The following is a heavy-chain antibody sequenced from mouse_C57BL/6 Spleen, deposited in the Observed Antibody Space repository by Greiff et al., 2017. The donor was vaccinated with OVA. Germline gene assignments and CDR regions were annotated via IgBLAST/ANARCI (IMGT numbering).Heavy chain of an antibody. D-gene: IGHD2-1*01. CDR3: TRWELLAY. J-gene: IGHJ3*01. CDR1: GYTFTDYE. Sequence: VQLQQSGAELVRPGASVTLSCKASGYTFTDYEMHWVKQTPVHGLEWIGAIDPETGGTAYNQKFKGKAILTADKSSSTAYMELRSLTSEDSAVYYCTRWELLAYWGQGTLVTVSA. CDR2: IDPETGGT. V-gene: IGHV1-15*01.